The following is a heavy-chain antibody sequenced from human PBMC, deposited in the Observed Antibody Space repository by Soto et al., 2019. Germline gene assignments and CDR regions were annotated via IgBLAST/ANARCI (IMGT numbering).Heavy chain of an antibody. CDR3: ARDHIGSFDY. CDR2: IFYSGAT. V-gene: IGHV4-39*07. CDR1: GGSISSSSYY. J-gene: IGHJ4*02. D-gene: IGHD5-12*01. Sequence: SETLSLTCTVSGGSISSSSYYWGWIRQSPGKGLEWIASIFYSGATYYNPSLKSRVTISVDTSKNQFSLKLSSVTAADTAVYYCARDHIGSFDYWGQGTLVTVSS.